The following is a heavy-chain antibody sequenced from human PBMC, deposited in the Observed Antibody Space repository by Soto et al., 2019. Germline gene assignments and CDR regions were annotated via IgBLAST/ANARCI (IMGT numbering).Heavy chain of an antibody. CDR1: GFTFDDYA. D-gene: IGHD3-10*01. Sequence: PVGSLRLSCRASGFTFDDYAMSWVRQAPGKGLEWVGFIRSKAYGGTTEYAASVKGRFTISRDDSKSFAYLQMNSLKTEDTAVYFCARDGDYFVSGTYGYLDYWGLGTLVTAPQ. V-gene: IGHV3-49*04. CDR3: ARDGDYFVSGTYGYLDY. CDR2: IRSKAYGGTT. J-gene: IGHJ4*02.